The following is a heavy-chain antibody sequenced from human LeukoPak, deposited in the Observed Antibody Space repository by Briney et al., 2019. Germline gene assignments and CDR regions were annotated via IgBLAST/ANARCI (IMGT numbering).Heavy chain of an antibody. CDR1: GGSFSGYF. CDR3: ARPRRGTGTTTFDY. J-gene: IGHJ4*02. V-gene: IGHV4-34*01. CDR2: INHSGST. Sequence: PSETLSLTCAVYGGSFSGYFWSWIRQPPGKGLEWIGEINHSGSTNYNPSLKSRVTISVDTSKNQFSLKLSSVTAADTAVYYCARPRRGTGTTTFDYWGQGTLVTVSS. D-gene: IGHD1-7*01.